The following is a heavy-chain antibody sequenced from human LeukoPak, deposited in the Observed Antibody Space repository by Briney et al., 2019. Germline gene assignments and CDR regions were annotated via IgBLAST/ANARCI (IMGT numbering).Heavy chain of an antibody. J-gene: IGHJ5*02. CDR3: ARDRSSSYTRDWFDP. CDR1: GGSISSYY. V-gene: IGHV4-4*07. Sequence: PLETLSLTCTVSGGSISSYYWSWIRQPAGKGLEWIGRIYTSGSTNYNPSLKSRVTMSIDTSKNQFSLKLNSVTAADTAVYYCARDRSSSYTRDWFDPWGQGVLVTVSS. CDR2: IYTSGST. D-gene: IGHD6-13*01.